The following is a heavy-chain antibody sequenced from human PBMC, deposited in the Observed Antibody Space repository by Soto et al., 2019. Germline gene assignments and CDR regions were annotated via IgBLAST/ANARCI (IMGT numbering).Heavy chain of an antibody. CDR1: GFTFRTYA. CDR3: AKDKGDTATGRFDY. CDR2: ITGSGGST. D-gene: IGHD2-15*01. J-gene: IGHJ4*02. V-gene: IGHV3-23*01. Sequence: EVQLLESGGGLVQPGGSLRLSCAASGFTFRTYAMNWVRQAPGKGLEWVSTITGSGGSTYYADSVKGRFTISRDNSKNTLYRQMHSLRVEDTAVYYCAKDKGDTATGRFDYWGQGTLVTVSS.